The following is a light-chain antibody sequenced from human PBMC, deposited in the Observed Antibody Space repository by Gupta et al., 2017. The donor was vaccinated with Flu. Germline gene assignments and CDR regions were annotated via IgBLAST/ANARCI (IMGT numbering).Light chain of an antibody. J-gene: IGKJ1*01. CDR3: QHFGDPQWT. CDR1: QSVTSNY. Sequence: EIVLTQSPGTLSLSPGERATLLCRASQSVTSNYLAWYQQKPGQAPRLLIYGASSRATGIPDRFSGSGSGTDFTLTISRLEPEDFAVYHCQHFGDPQWTFGQGTKVEIK. CDR2: GAS. V-gene: IGKV3-20*01.